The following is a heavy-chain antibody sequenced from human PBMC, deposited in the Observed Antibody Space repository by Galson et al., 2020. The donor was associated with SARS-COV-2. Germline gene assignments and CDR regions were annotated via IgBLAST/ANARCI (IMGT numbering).Heavy chain of an antibody. V-gene: IGHV4-61*02. D-gene: IGHD3-3*01. CDR3: ARGNSPCVRILGVIIGTCGMDV. Sequence: SQTLSLTCTVSGDSINSGPYYWTWVRQPAGKGLEWIGRVYKSGNTDYNPSLGGKATMSIDTSKNQFSMKLTSVTAADTAVYYCARGNSPCVRILGVIIGTCGMDVWGQGTTVTVS. CDR1: GDSINSGPYY. J-gene: IGHJ6*02. CDR2: VYKSGNT.